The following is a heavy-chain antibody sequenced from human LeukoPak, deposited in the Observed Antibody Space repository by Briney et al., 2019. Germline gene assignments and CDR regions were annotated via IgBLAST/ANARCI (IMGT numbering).Heavy chain of an antibody. Sequence: SETLFLTCAVYGGSLSGYYWSWIRQPPGKGLEWIGEINHSGSTNYNPSLKSRVTISVDTSKNQFSLKLSSVTAADTAVYYCARSHYDFWSGYYSRFDPWGQGTLVTVSS. D-gene: IGHD3-3*01. CDR2: INHSGST. V-gene: IGHV4-34*01. CDR3: ARSHYDFWSGYYSRFDP. J-gene: IGHJ5*02. CDR1: GGSLSGYY.